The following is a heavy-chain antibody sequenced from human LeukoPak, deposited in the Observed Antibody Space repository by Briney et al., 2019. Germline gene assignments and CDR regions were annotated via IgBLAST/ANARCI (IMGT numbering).Heavy chain of an antibody. J-gene: IGHJ4*02. CDR2: INHSGST. D-gene: IGHD2-2*01. CDR3: ARCPQPVRVYYFDY. V-gene: IGHV4-34*01. Sequence: SETLSLTCAVYGGSFSGYYWSWIRQPPGKGLEWNGEINHSGSTNYNPSLKSRVTISVDTSKNQFSLKLSSVTAADTAVYYCARCPQPVRVYYFDYWGQGTLVTVSS. CDR1: GGSFSGYY.